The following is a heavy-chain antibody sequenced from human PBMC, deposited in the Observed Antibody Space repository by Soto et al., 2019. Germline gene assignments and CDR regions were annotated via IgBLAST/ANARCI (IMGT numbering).Heavy chain of an antibody. J-gene: IGHJ4*01. CDR1: GFTFSSYA. D-gene: IGHD1-26*01. V-gene: IGHV3-23*01. CDR3: AKYFSAGRIVGAAPLVY. Sequence: GGSLRLSCAASGFTFSSYAMSWVRQAPGKGLEWVSAISGSGGSTYYADSVKGRFTISRDNSKNTLYLQMNSLRAEDTAVYYCAKYFSAGRIVGAAPLVYWGQGTLDTVSS. CDR2: ISGSGGST.